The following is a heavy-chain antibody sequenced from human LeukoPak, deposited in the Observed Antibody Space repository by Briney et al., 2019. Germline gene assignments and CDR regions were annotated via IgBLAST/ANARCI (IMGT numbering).Heavy chain of an antibody. V-gene: IGHV4-4*08. J-gene: IGHJ3*01. CDR1: GGSFSGYY. CDR2: IYTSGST. Sequence: SETPSLTCAVYGGSFSGYYWSWIRQPPGKGLEWIGRIYTSGSTNYNPSLKSRVTISVDTSKNQFSLKLSSVTAADTAVYYCARDYYDSSGSNFVWGQGTMVTVSS. CDR3: ARDYYDSSGSNFV. D-gene: IGHD3-22*01.